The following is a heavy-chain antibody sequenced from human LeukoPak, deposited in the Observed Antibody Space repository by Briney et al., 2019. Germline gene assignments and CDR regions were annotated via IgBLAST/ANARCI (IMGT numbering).Heavy chain of an antibody. D-gene: IGHD1-26*01. V-gene: IGHV3-21*01. Sequence: GGSLRLSCAVSGFTFSTYNMNWVRQAPGKGLEWVSSITSTSTYIYYADSVKGRFTISRDNAKNSLYLQMNGLRAEDTAVYYCARDPYSGGYGAYYYYYMDLWGKGTTVTISS. CDR3: ARDPYSGGYGAYYYYYMDL. J-gene: IGHJ6*03. CDR1: GFTFSTYN. CDR2: ITSTSTYI.